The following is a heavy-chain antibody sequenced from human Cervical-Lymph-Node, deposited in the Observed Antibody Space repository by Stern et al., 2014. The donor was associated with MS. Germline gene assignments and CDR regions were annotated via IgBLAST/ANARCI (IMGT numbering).Heavy chain of an antibody. CDR2: IYYSGST. Sequence: QVQLQESGPGLVKPSETLSLTCTVSGVSISTYYWSWIRQPPGKGLEWIGYIYYSGSTTYNPSLKSRVPMSVDTSKSQFSLKPSSVTAADTAVYYCARDVGMDSWGQGTLVTVSS. CDR1: GVSISTYY. J-gene: IGHJ5*01. CDR3: ARDVGMDS. V-gene: IGHV4-59*01. D-gene: IGHD6-13*01.